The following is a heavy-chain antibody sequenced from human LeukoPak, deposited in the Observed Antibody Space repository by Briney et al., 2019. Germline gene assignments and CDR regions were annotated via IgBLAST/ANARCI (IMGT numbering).Heavy chain of an antibody. CDR2: IYHSGST. CDR1: GYSISSGYY. D-gene: IGHD3-22*01. V-gene: IGHV4-38-2*02. J-gene: IGHJ4*02. Sequence: PSETLSLTCTVSGYSISSGYYWGWIRQPPGKGLEWIGSIYHSGSTYYNPSLKSRVTTSVDTSKNQFSLKLSSVTAADTAVYYCASSYYDSSGYRPFPFWGQGTLVTVSS. CDR3: ASSYYDSSGYRPFPF.